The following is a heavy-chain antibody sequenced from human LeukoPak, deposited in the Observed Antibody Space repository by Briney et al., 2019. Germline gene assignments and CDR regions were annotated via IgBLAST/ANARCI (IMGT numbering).Heavy chain of an antibody. CDR2: IRNDGSHK. D-gene: IGHD6-13*01. J-gene: IGHJ4*02. CDR1: GFTFSSYG. V-gene: IGHV3-30*02. CDR3: AKAGGSSWDPFDY. Sequence: GGSLRLSCAASGFTFSSYGMYWVRQGPGKGLEWVAFIRNDGSHKYYADSVKGRFTISRDNSKNTLYLQMNGLRADDTAVYYCAKAGGSSWDPFDYWGQGTLVTVSS.